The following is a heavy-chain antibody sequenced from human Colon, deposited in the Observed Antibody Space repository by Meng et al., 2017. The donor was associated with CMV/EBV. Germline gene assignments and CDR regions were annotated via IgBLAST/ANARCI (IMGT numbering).Heavy chain of an antibody. V-gene: IGHV4-34*01. Sequence: HLQWFRPGLFDPEDTASLSSDSSGGPSNPYSLPWIRQSPGKGLGWIGELNQSGSPNYSPSLKSRVTISRDTCKTHFSLRLTSVSAADTAVYYCARCRNRWLMSLDYWGQGTLVTVSS. CDR3: ARCRNRWLMSLDY. CDR2: LNQSGSP. CDR1: GGPSNPYS. D-gene: IGHD1-14*01. J-gene: IGHJ4*02.